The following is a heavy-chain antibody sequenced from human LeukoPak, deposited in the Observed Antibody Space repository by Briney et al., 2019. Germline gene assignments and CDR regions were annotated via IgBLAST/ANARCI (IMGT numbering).Heavy chain of an antibody. CDR2: IYYSGTT. Sequence: PSETLSLTCTVSGGSIGTYSWNWIRQPPGKGLEWIGYIYYSGTTNYNPSLKSRVTMSVDTSKNQFSLKLSSVTAADTAVYYCARTEPAKYYDFWSGYHGNWFDPWGQGTLVTVSS. V-gene: IGHV4-59*12. CDR1: GGSIGTYS. J-gene: IGHJ5*02. CDR3: ARTEPAKYYDFWSGYHGNWFDP. D-gene: IGHD3-3*01.